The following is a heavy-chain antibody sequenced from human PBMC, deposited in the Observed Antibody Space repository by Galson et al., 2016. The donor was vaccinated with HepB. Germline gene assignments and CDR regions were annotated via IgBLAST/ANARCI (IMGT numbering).Heavy chain of an antibody. CDR3: VRGGVSFSDS. CDR1: GGSISTSTYY. V-gene: IGHV4-39*01. J-gene: IGHJ4*02. Sequence: LSLTCSVSGGSISTSTYYWVWFRQPPGKGLEWIGSIYYTGTTYYNPSLKSRLTISVDTSKNQFSLKLNSVTAADTAVYYCVRGGVSFSDSWGQGTLVTVSS. D-gene: IGHD1-26*01. CDR2: IYYTGTT.